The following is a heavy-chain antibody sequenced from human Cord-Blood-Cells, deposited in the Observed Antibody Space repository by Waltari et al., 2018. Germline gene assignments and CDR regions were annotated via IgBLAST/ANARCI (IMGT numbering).Heavy chain of an antibody. Sequence: EVQPVEFGGGLVSSGGSLRILCAGPGFTFSCYRLTLVRQASGKGLGWVSRINSDGSSTSYADSVKGRFTHARDNAKNTLYLQMNSLRAEETAVYYCARDRYSQSDWYFDLWGRGTLVTVSS. CDR2: INSDGSST. CDR3: ARDRYSQSDWYFDL. J-gene: IGHJ2*01. V-gene: IGHV3-74*01. CDR1: GFTFSCYR. D-gene: IGHD2-21*01.